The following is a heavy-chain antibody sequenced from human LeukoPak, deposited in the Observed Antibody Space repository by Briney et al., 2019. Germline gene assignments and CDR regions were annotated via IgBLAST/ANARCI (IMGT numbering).Heavy chain of an antibody. V-gene: IGHV3-64D*09. Sequence: GGSLRLSCSASGFTFSSYAMHWVRQAPGKGLEYVSAISSNGGSTYYADSVKGRFTISRDNSKNTLYLQMSSLRAEDTAVYYCVKWYYYDSSGYRNFDYWGQGTLVTVSS. J-gene: IGHJ4*02. CDR3: VKWYYYDSSGYRNFDY. CDR2: ISSNGGST. D-gene: IGHD3-22*01. CDR1: GFTFSSYA.